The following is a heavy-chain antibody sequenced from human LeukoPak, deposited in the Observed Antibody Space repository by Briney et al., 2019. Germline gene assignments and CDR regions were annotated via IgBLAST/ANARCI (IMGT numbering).Heavy chain of an antibody. Sequence: ASVKVSCQASGYTFTGYYIHWVRQAPGQGLEWMGWINPNSGGTNYAQKFQGRVTMTRDTSTSTAYMELSRLRSDDTAVYYCASPSVSDYGDYAFDYWGQGTLVTVSS. CDR3: ASPSVSDYGDYAFDY. CDR2: INPNSGGT. J-gene: IGHJ4*02. V-gene: IGHV1-2*02. CDR1: GYTFTGYY. D-gene: IGHD4-17*01.